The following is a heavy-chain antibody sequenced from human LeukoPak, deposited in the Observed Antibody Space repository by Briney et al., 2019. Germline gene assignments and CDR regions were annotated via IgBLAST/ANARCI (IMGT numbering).Heavy chain of an antibody. CDR2: MNPNSGNT. CDR1: GYTFTSYD. CDR3: ARSRSSGWYELGY. V-gene: IGHV1-8*01. Sequence: ASVTVSFKASGYTFTSYDINWVRQATGQGLEWMGWMNPNSGNTGYAQKFQGRVTMTRNTSISTAYMELSSLRSEDTAVYYCARSRSSGWYELGYWGQGTLVTVSS. J-gene: IGHJ4*02. D-gene: IGHD6-19*01.